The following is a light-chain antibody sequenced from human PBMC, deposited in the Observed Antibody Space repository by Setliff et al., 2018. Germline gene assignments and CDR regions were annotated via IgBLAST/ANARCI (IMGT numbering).Light chain of an antibody. CDR3: QSYDSSLSGSDV. CDR2: GNS. Sequence: QSVLTQQPSVSGAPGQRVTISCTGSSSNIGAGYDVHWYQQLPGTAPKLLIYGNSNRPSGVPDRFSGSKSGPSASLAITGLQAEDEADYYCQSYDSSLSGSDVFGTGTKVTVL. J-gene: IGLJ1*01. CDR1: SSNIGAGYD. V-gene: IGLV1-40*01.